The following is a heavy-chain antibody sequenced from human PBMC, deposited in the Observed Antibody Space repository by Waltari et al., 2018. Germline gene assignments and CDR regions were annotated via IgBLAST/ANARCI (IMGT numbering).Heavy chain of an antibody. CDR3: ARGSSTVTMRY. J-gene: IGHJ4*02. V-gene: IGHV3-53*02. D-gene: IGHD4-17*01. CDR2: IYSGGST. CDR1: GFTVSSNY. Sequence: EVQLVETGGGLIQPGGALRLSCAASGFTVSSNYMSWVRQAPGKGLEWVSVIYSGGSTYYADSVKGRFTISRDNSKNTLYLQMNSLRAEDTAVYYCARGSSTVTMRYWGQGTLVTVSS.